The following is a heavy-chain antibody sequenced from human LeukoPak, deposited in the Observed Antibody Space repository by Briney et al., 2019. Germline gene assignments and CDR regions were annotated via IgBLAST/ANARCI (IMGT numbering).Heavy chain of an antibody. D-gene: IGHD1-26*01. J-gene: IGHJ4*02. Sequence: GGSLRLSCVASGFTFKSYGMHWVRQAPGKGLEWVAIIWYDGSNKYYADFVKGRFTISRDNSKNTLYLQMNSLRAEDTAVYYCARDRRGGGGSYFDYWGQGTLVTVSS. V-gene: IGHV3-33*01. CDR1: GFTFKSYG. CDR3: ARDRRGGGGSYFDY. CDR2: IWYDGSNK.